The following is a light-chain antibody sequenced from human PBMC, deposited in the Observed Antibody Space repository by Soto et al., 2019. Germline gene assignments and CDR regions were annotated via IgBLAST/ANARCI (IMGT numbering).Light chain of an antibody. CDR1: QSISSL. CDR3: QEYNSFSYT. J-gene: IGKJ2*01. Sequence: DIQMTQSPSTLSASVGDRITITCRASQSISSLLAWYQQKPGKAPKVLIYDSSSLESGVPSRFSGRGSGTEFTLTISSLQPDDFATYYCQEYNSFSYTFGQGTRLDIK. V-gene: IGKV1-5*01. CDR2: DSS.